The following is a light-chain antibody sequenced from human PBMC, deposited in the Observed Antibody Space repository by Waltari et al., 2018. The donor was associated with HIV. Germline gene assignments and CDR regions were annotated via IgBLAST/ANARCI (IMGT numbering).Light chain of an antibody. CDR2: AAS. CDR3: QQSYRTPIT. Sequence: DIQMTQSPSSLSASVGDRVTIACRASQSITTDLNWFQQKPGKAPKVLIYAASNLQSGVPSRFNGSGSVADFTLTISSLQPDDFATYYCQQSYRTPITFGQGTRLEIK. CDR1: QSITTD. J-gene: IGKJ5*01. V-gene: IGKV1-39*01.